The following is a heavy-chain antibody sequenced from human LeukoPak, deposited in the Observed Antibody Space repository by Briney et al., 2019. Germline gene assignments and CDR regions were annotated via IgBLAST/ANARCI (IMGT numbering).Heavy chain of an antibody. J-gene: IGHJ4*02. CDR2: ISSSGGST. Sequence: GGSLRLSCAAAGFTFSSYSMHWVRQAPGKGLEYVSAISSSGGSTYYANSVKGRFTISRDNSKNTLYLQMGSLRAEDMAVYYCARTYCSSTSCLVDYWGQGTLLTVSS. D-gene: IGHD2-2*01. V-gene: IGHV3-64*01. CDR3: ARTYCSSTSCLVDY. CDR1: GFTFSSYS.